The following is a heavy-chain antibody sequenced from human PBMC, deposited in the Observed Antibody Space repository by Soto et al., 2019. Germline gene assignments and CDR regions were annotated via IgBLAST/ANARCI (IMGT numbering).Heavy chain of an antibody. J-gene: IGHJ4*02. CDR2: IYYSGST. D-gene: IGHD6-6*01. CDR3: ASRIAARAEVDY. V-gene: IGHV4-39*01. Sequence: QLQLQESGPGLVKPLETLSLTCTVSGGSISSSSYYWGWIRQPPGKGLEWIGSIYYSGSTYYNPSLKSQVNISGDTSKNQFTLKLSSVTAADTAVYYCASRIAARAEVDYWGQGTLVTVSS. CDR1: GGSISSSSYY.